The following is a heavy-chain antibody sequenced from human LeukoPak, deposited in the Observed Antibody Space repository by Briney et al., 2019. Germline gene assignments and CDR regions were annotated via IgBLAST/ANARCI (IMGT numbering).Heavy chain of an antibody. CDR3: ARTYYYGSGSYYPDAFDI. CDR1: GGSISSSNW. CDR2: IYHSGST. Sequence: SETLSLTCAVSGGSISSSNWWSWVRQPPGKGLEWIGEIYHSGSTNYNPSLKSRVTISVDKSKNQFSLKLSSVTAADTAVYYCARTYYYGSGSYYPDAFDIWGQGTMVTVSS. D-gene: IGHD3-10*01. V-gene: IGHV4-4*02. J-gene: IGHJ3*02.